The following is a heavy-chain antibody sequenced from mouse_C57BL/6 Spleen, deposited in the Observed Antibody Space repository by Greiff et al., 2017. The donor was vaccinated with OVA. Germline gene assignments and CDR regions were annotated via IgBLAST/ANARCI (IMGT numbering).Heavy chain of an antibody. CDR2: ISYDGSN. Sequence: VQLKESGPGLVKPSQSLSLTCSVTGYSITSGYYWNWIRQFPGNKLEWMGYISYDGSNNYNPSLKNRISITRDTSKNQFFLKLNSVTTEDTATYYCARGDYYGSSYDYAMDYWGQGTSVTVSS. D-gene: IGHD1-1*01. V-gene: IGHV3-6*01. CDR1: GYSITSGYY. J-gene: IGHJ4*01. CDR3: ARGDYYGSSYDYAMDY.